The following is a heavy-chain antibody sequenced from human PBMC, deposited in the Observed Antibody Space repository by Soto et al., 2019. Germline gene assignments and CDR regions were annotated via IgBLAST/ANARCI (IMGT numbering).Heavy chain of an antibody. V-gene: IGHV3-48*02. CDR2: ISSSSSTI. CDR1: GFTFSSYS. J-gene: IGHJ4*02. D-gene: IGHD3-10*02. Sequence: GWSLRLSCAASGFTFSSYSMNLVRQAPGKGLEWVSYISSSSSTIYYADTVKGRFTISRANAKNSLYLQMNSLRDEDTAVYYCARSEATQLFPPAHWGQGTLVTVPQ. CDR3: ARSEATQLFPPAH.